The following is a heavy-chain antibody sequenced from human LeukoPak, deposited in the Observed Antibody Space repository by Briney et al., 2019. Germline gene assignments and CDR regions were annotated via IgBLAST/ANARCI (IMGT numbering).Heavy chain of an antibody. CDR2: MQPDGGEK. D-gene: IGHD3-10*01. Sequence: GGSLRLSRAASGFTFRSYWMSWVRQAPGKGLEWVANMQPDGGEKYYVDSVKGRFTVSRDNAKSSLYLQMNSLRAEDTAVYYCARETPYGSLTFDYWGLGTRVAVSS. CDR3: ARETPYGSLTFDY. CDR1: GFTFRSYW. J-gene: IGHJ4*02. V-gene: IGHV3-7*03.